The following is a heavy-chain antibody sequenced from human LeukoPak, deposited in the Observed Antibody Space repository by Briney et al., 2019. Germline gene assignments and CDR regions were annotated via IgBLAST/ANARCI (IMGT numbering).Heavy chain of an antibody. Sequence: ASVKVSCKASGYTFTSYGISWVRQAPGQGLEWMGWITPYNGNTNYAQKLQGRVTMTTDTSTSTAYMELSRLRSDDTAVYYCARKGSTSYNWFDPWGQGTLVTVSS. J-gene: IGHJ5*02. CDR2: ITPYNGNT. CDR3: ARKGSTSYNWFDP. V-gene: IGHV1-18*01. D-gene: IGHD2-2*01. CDR1: GYTFTSYG.